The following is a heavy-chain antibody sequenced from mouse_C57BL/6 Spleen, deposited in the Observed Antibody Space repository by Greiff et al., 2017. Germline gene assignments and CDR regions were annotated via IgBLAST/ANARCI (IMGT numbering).Heavy chain of an antibody. CDR1: GFTFSDYG. Sequence: EVKLVESGGGLVKPGGSLKLSCAASGFTFSDYGMHWVRQAPEKGLEWVAYISSGSSTIYYADTVKGRFTISRDNAKNTLFLQMTSLRSEDTAMYYCAGTGTDWYFDVWGTGTTVTVSS. CDR2: ISSGSSTI. J-gene: IGHJ1*03. D-gene: IGHD4-1*01. V-gene: IGHV5-17*01. CDR3: AGTGTDWYFDV.